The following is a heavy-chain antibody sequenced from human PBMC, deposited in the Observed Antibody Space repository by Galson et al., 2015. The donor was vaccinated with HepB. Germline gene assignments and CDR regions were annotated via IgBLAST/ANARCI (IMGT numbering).Heavy chain of an antibody. Sequence: SLRLSCAASGFTFSSYSMNWVRQAPGKGLEWVSSISRDSTYIHYNDSVKGRFTISRDSAQNSVYRQMNSLRADDAAVYYCTRGYSTATGSDGYYYYGMDVWGQGTTVSVSS. CDR3: TRGYSTATGSDGYYYYGMDV. CDR2: ISRDSTYI. D-gene: IGHD2-2*01. J-gene: IGHJ6*02. CDR1: GFTFSSYS. V-gene: IGHV3-21*01.